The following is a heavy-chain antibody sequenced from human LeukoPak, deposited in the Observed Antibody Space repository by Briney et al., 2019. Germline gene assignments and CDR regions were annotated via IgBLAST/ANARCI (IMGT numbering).Heavy chain of an antibody. CDR1: GGSFTDYY. Sequence: SETLSLTCAVYGGSFTDYYWSWIRQSPGKGLEWIGEINHDGSTNYNPSLKSQVTIAVDRSKNKFFLKLTSVTAADTAVYYCARAYNGYDYPWGQGTLVTVSS. CDR2: INHDGST. V-gene: IGHV4-34*01. D-gene: IGHD5-12*01. CDR3: ARAYNGYDYP. J-gene: IGHJ5*02.